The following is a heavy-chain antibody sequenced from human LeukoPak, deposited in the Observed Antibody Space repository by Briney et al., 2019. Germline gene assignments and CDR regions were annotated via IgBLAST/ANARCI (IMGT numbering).Heavy chain of an antibody. J-gene: IGHJ4*02. CDR1: GFTFSTYW. Sequence: GGPLRLSCAGSGFTFSTYWMSWVRQAPGKGLEWVANINQDGGEKHYVDSVKGRFTISRDNAKDSLDLQLNSLRGEDTAVYYCARMYCGGGKCYLSYFDYWGQGTVVTVSS. D-gene: IGHD2-21*01. V-gene: IGHV3-7*04. CDR3: ARMYCGGGKCYLSYFDY. CDR2: INQDGGEK.